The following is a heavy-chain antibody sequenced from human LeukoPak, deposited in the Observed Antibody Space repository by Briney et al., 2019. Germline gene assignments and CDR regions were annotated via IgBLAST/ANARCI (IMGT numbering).Heavy chain of an antibody. CDR1: GDSITNSDFY. J-gene: IGHJ4*02. CDR2: IFHSGST. V-gene: IGHV4-39*01. CDR3: AGRGIVTGYFDF. Sequence: SEPLSLTCTVSGDSITNSDFYWGWIRQSPGKGLEWIGSIFHSGSTNYNPSLKSRVTISVDTSKNQFYLGVRSVTAAETALYYCAGRGIVTGYFDFWGRGTLVTVSS. D-gene: IGHD3-9*01.